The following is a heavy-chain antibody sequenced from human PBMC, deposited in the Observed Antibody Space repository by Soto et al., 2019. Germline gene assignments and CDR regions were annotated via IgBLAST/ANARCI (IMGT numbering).Heavy chain of an antibody. CDR1: GFTFSSYW. V-gene: IGHV3-7*01. CDR3: ARGPHSIYYYMDV. D-gene: IGHD3-22*01. J-gene: IGHJ6*03. CDR2: IKQDGSEK. Sequence: PRGALRLSCAASGFTFSSYWMSWVRQAPGKGLEWVANIKQDGSEKYYVDSVKGRFTISRDNAKNSLYLQMNSLRAEDTAVYYCARGPHSIYYYMDVWGKGTTVTVSS.